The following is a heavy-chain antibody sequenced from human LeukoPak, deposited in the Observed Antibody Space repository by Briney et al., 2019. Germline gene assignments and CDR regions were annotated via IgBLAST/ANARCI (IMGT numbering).Heavy chain of an antibody. Sequence: KPGGSLRLSCAASGFTFSDYYMSWIRQAPGKGLEWGSYIISSSSYTNYADSVKGRFTISRDNAKNSLYLQMNSLRAEDTAVYYCARRSTGNFDYWGQGTLVTVSS. V-gene: IGHV3-11*03. CDR2: IISSSSYT. J-gene: IGHJ4*02. CDR1: GFTFSDYY. CDR3: ARRSTGNFDY.